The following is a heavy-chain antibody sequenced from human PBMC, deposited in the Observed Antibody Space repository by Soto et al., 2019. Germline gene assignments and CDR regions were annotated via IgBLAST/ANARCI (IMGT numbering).Heavy chain of an antibody. CDR3: ARAPTVVTGGYYYYYGMDV. CDR1: GGSISSGDYY. J-gene: IGHJ6*02. CDR2: IYYSGST. V-gene: IGHV4-30-4*01. D-gene: IGHD2-15*01. Sequence: PSETLSLTCTVSGGSISSGDYYWSWIRQPPGKGLEWIGYIYYSGSTYYNPSLKSRVTISVDTSKNQFSLKLSSVTAADTAVYYCARAPTVVTGGYYYYYGMDVWGQGTTVTVSS.